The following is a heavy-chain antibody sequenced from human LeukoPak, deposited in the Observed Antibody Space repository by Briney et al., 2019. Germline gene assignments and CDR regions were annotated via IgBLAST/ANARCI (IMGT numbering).Heavy chain of an antibody. CDR2: ISKSGSYI. CDR1: GFTFSTYS. Sequence: NPGGSLRLSCAASGFTFSTYSMNWVRQAPGEGLEWVSSISKSGSYIYYADSVKGRFTISRDNAKNSLSLEMNSLRAEDTAVYYCARRHCDGDCQIDYWGQGTLVTVSS. V-gene: IGHV3-21*01. CDR3: ARRHCDGDCQIDY. D-gene: IGHD2-21*01. J-gene: IGHJ4*02.